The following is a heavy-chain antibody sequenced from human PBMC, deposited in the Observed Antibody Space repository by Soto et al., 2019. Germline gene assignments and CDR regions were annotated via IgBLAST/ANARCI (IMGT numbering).Heavy chain of an antibody. Sequence: ITLKESGPTLVKPTQTLTLTCTFSGFSLNTGGVGVGWVRQPRGKAMEWLALIYWDDDERYRPSLRSMLNTPKDTTTNQVVLTMTNMDPEDTATYYCVRNWRYYGGDYYYGMDAWGQGTTVTVSS. CDR1: GFSLNTGGVG. D-gene: IGHD3-10*01. CDR2: IYWDDDE. V-gene: IGHV2-5*02. J-gene: IGHJ6*02. CDR3: VRNWRYYGGDYYYGMDA.